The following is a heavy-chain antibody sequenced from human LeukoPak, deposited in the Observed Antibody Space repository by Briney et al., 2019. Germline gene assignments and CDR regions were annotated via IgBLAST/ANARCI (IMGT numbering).Heavy chain of an antibody. CDR2: IFYNEGT. CDR3: ARVKRRYQVLKPLHETPSHYFDY. J-gene: IGHJ4*02. CDR1: SGSISSYY. V-gene: IGHV4-59*01. D-gene: IGHD2-2*01. Sequence: SETLSLTCTVSSGSISSYYWSWIRQPPGKGLEWIGYIFYNEGTSYNPSLKSRVTISVDTSNNQLSLKVNSVTAADTAMYYCARVKRRYQVLKPLHETPSHYFDYWGQGTLVTVSS.